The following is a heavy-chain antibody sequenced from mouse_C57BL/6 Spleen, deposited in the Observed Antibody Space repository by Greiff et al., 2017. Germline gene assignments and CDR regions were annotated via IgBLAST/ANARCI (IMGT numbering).Heavy chain of an antibody. CDR3: ARVLYWYFDV. V-gene: IGHV1-64*01. Sequence: VQLQQPGAELVKPGASVKLSCKASGYTFTSYWMHWVKQRPGQGLEWIGMIHPNSGSTNYNEKFKSKATLTVDKSSSTADMQLSSLTSEDSAVYYCARVLYWYFDVWGTGTTVTVSS. CDR1: GYTFTSYW. J-gene: IGHJ1*03. CDR2: IHPNSGST.